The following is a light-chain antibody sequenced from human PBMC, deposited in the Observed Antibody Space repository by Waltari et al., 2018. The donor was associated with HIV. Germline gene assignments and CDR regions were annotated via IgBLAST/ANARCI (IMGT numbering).Light chain of an antibody. V-gene: IGLV3-25*03. CDR3: QSADSSNTYV. CDR1: ALPKQY. J-gene: IGLJ1*01. Sequence: SYELTQPPSVSVSPGQTAGITCPGAALPKQYAYGYQQRPGQATVVVIYKDSERPSGIPERFSGSSSGTTVTLTISGVQAEDEADYYCQSADSSNTYVFGTGTKVTVL. CDR2: KDS.